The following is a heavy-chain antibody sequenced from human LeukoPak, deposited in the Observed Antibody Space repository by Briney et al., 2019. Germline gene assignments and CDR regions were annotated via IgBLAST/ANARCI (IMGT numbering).Heavy chain of an antibody. CDR3: ARQRTPDFRVLDY. CDR2: ISSSSGTI. J-gene: IGHJ4*02. V-gene: IGHV3-48*02. D-gene: IGHD3-3*01. Sequence: GWCLRLSCAASGFSFSIYSMNWVRQAPGKGLKWVSYISSSSGTIYYADSVKGRFTISRDNAKDSLHLQMNSLTDEDTAVYYCARQRTPDFRVLDYWGQGTLVTVSS. CDR1: GFSFSIYS.